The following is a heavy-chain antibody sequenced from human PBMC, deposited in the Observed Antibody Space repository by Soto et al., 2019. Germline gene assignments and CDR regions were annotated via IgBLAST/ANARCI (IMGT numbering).Heavy chain of an antibody. CDR3: ARHLVNCGGDCYPTDYFFFDY. CDR1: GYSFTTYW. V-gene: IGHV5-51*01. Sequence: PGESLKISCKGSGYSFTTYWIAWVRQMPGKGLEWMGIIYPGDSDTRYSPSFQGQVTISADKSISTAYLQWSSLKASDTAMYYCARHLVNCGGDCYPTDYFFFDYWGQGTQVTVSS. CDR2: IYPGDSDT. J-gene: IGHJ4*02. D-gene: IGHD2-21*02.